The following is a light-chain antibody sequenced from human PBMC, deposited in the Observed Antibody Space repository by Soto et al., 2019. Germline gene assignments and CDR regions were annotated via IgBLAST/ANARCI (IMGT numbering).Light chain of an antibody. V-gene: IGKV3D-20*02. CDR2: DAS. Sequence: EIVLTQSPGILSLSPGERATLSCRASQSVSSSYLAWYQQKPGQAPRLLIYDASNRATGIPARFSGSGSGTDFTLTISSLEPEDFAVYYCQQRSNWPPITFGQGTRLE. CDR1: QSVSSSY. J-gene: IGKJ5*01. CDR3: QQRSNWPPIT.